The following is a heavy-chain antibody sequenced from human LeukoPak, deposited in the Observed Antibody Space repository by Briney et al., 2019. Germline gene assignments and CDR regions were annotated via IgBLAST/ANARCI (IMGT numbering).Heavy chain of an antibody. D-gene: IGHD4-17*01. CDR1: GFTFSSYW. Sequence: GGSLRLSCAASGFTFSSYWMTWVRQAPGKGLEWVSNIKRDGSEKYYVDSVKGRFTISRDNAKNSLYLQMNSLRAEDTAVYYCARGVYGDYELDYWGQGTLVTVSS. J-gene: IGHJ4*02. CDR3: ARGVYGDYELDY. CDR2: IKRDGSEK. V-gene: IGHV3-7*01.